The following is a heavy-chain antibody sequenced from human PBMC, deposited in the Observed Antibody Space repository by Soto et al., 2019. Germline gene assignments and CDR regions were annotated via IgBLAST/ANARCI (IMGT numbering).Heavy chain of an antibody. V-gene: IGHV3-66*01. CDR1: GFTVSSNY. Sequence: PGGSLRLSCAASGFTVSSNYMSWVRQAPGKGLEWVSVIYSGGSTYYADSVKGRFTISRDNSKNTLYLQMNSLRAEGTAAYYCARDPTTVTTFDYWGQGTLVTVSS. D-gene: IGHD4-17*01. CDR3: ARDPTTVTTFDY. CDR2: IYSGGST. J-gene: IGHJ4*02.